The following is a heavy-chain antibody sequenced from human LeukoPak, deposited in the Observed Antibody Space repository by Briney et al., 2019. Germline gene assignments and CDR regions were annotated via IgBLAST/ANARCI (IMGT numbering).Heavy chain of an antibody. CDR2: IKQDGSEK. D-gene: IGHD1-26*01. V-gene: IGHV3-7*01. CDR1: GFTFSSYW. J-gene: IGHJ6*03. Sequence: QPGGSLRLSCAASGFTFSSYWMSWVRQAPGKGLEWVANIKQDGSEKYYVDSVKGRFTISRDNAKNSLYLQMNSLRAEDTAVYYCARRKFSGSYSSYYYYYNMDVWGKGTTVTVSS. CDR3: ARRKFSGSYSSYYYYYNMDV.